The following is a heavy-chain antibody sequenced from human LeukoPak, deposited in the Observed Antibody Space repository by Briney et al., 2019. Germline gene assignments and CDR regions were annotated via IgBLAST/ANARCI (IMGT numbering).Heavy chain of an antibody. J-gene: IGHJ5*02. Sequence: ASVKVSCKASGYTFTSYGISWVRQAPGQGLEWMGWISAYNGNTNYAQKLQGRVTMTTDTSTSTAYMELSSLRSEDTAVYYCHGDYEGRSKDNWFDPWGQGTLVTVSS. CDR1: GYTFTSYG. D-gene: IGHD4-17*01. CDR3: HGDYEGRSKDNWFDP. CDR2: ISAYNGNT. V-gene: IGHV1-18*01.